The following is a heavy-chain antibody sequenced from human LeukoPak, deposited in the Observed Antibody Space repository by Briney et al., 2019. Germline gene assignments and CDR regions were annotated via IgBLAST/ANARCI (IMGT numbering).Heavy chain of an antibody. J-gene: IGHJ4*02. CDR1: GGTFSSYA. CDR3: ARGRQWLGFFDY. D-gene: IGHD6-19*01. Sequence: SVKVSCKASGGTFSSYAISWVRQAPGRGLEWMGGIIPIFGTANYAQKFQGRVTITADESTSTAYMELSSLRSEDTAVYYCARGRQWLGFFDYWGQGTLVTVSS. CDR2: IIPIFGTA. V-gene: IGHV1-69*01.